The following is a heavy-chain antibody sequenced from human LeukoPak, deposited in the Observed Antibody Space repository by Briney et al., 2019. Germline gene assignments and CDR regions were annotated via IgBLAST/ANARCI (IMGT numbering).Heavy chain of an antibody. CDR2: MNPNSGNT. V-gene: IGHV1-8*01. CDR1: GYTFTNYD. D-gene: IGHD6-13*01. J-gene: IGHJ4*02. CDR3: ARRLASAGYLPDY. Sequence: ASVKVSCKASGYTFTNYDINWVRQATGQGLEWMGWMNPNSGNTGCAQKFQGRVTMTRDTSISTAYMELSSLRSDDTAVYYCARRLASAGYLPDYWGPGTLVTVSS.